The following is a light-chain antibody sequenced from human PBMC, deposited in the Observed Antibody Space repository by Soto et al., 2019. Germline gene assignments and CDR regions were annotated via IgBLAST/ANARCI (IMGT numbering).Light chain of an antibody. J-gene: IGKJ2*01. CDR1: QSLLHSNGYNY. CDR2: LGS. Sequence: DIVMTQSPLSLPVTPGEPASISCRSSQSLLHSNGYNYLDWYLQKPGQSPQLLNYLGSNRASGVPDRFSGSGAGTDFTLKISRVEAEDVGVYYCMQALQTPSYTFGQGNKLEIK. CDR3: MQALQTPSYT. V-gene: IGKV2-28*01.